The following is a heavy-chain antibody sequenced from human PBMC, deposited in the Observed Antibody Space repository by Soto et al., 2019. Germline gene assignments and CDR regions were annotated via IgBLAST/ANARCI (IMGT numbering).Heavy chain of an antibody. D-gene: IGHD3-10*01. Sequence: PGGSLRLSCAASGFTFSSYAMSWVRQAPGKGLEWVSAISGSGGSTYYADSVKGRFTISRDNSKNTLYLQMNSLRAEDTAVYYCANSKPVNMVRGNAYYYYGMDVWGQGTTVTVSS. CDR1: GFTFSSYA. CDR3: ANSKPVNMVRGNAYYYYGMDV. CDR2: ISGSGGST. V-gene: IGHV3-23*01. J-gene: IGHJ6*02.